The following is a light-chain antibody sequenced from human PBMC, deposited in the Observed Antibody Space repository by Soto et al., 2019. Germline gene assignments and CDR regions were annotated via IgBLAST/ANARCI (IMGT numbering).Light chain of an antibody. CDR2: GTN. CDR3: AAWDDSLRVVL. Sequence: QSVLTQPPSASGTPGQRVTISCSGGSSNIVGYNYVYWYQQYPGTAPKLLVFGTNLRPSGVPDRFSASKSGTSGSLTISGLRSEDEADYYCAAWDDSLRVVLFGGGTKLTVL. J-gene: IGLJ2*01. CDR1: SSNIVGYNY. V-gene: IGLV1-47*02.